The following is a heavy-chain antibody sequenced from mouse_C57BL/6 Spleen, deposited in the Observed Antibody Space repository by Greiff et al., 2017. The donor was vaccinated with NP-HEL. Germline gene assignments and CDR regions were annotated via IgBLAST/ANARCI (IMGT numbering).Heavy chain of an antibody. CDR1: GYTFTSYT. CDR3: ARSSYYGSRSRGYCDY. Sequence: QVQLKQSGAELARPGASVKMSCKASGYTFTSYTMHWVKQRPGQGLEWIGYINPSSGYTKYNQKFKDKATLTADKSSSTAYMQLSSLTSEDSAVYFCARSSYYGSRSRGYCDYWGQGTTLTVSS. CDR2: INPSSGYT. D-gene: IGHD1-1*01. J-gene: IGHJ2*01. V-gene: IGHV1-4*01.